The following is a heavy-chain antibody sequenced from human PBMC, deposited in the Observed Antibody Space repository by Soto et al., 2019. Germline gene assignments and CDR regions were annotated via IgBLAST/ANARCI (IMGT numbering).Heavy chain of an antibody. J-gene: IGHJ4*02. CDR2: ISYDGSNK. Sequence: QVQLVESGGGVVQPGRSLRLSCAASGFTFSSYAMHWVRQAPGKGLEWVAVISYDGSNKYYADSVKGRFTISRDKSKNTLYLQMNSLRAEDTAVYYCASKGWELLGYFDYWGQGTLVTVSS. V-gene: IGHV3-30-3*01. CDR3: ASKGWELLGYFDY. D-gene: IGHD1-26*01. CDR1: GFTFSSYA.